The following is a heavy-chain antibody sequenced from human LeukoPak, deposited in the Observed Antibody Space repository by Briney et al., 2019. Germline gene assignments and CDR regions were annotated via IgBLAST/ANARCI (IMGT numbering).Heavy chain of an antibody. CDR1: GYTFTGYY. D-gene: IGHD5-18*01. CDR2: INPNSGGT. Sequence: ASVKVSCTASGYTFTGYYMHWVRQAPGQGLEWMGWINPNSGGTNYAQKFQGRVTMTRDTSISTAYMELSSLRSEDTAVYYCARGRYSETDAFDIWGQGTMVTVSS. CDR3: ARGRYSETDAFDI. V-gene: IGHV1-2*02. J-gene: IGHJ3*02.